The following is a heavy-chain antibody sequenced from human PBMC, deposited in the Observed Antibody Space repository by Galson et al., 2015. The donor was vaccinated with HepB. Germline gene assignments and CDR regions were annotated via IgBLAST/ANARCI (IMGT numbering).Heavy chain of an antibody. V-gene: IGHV5-51*01. CDR3: ARHVDMTMGNFDY. CDR1: GYSFTSYW. CDR2: IYPGNSDT. D-gene: IGHD4/OR15-4a*01. Sequence: QSGAEVKKPGESLKISCKGSGYSFTSYWIGWVRQMPGKGLEWMGVIYPGNSDTRYSPPFQGQVTISADKSFSTAYLQWSSLKASDTAMYYCARHVDMTMGNFDYWGQGTLVTVSS. J-gene: IGHJ4*02.